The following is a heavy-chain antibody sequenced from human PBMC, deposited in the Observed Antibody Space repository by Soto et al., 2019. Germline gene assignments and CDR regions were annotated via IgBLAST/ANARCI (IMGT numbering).Heavy chain of an antibody. V-gene: IGHV3-30-3*01. CDR3: GRCTSTSCHLGSDY. J-gene: IGHJ4*02. CDR1: GFTFSSYA. CDR2: ISYDGSNK. Sequence: QVLLVDSGGGVVQPGRSLRLSCAASGFTFSSYAMNWVRQAPGKGLEWVALISYDGSNKYYAESVRGRFTISRDSSTNTLFLQMNSLRAADTAVYYCGRCTSTSCHLGSDYWGQGTLVTVSS. D-gene: IGHD2-2*01.